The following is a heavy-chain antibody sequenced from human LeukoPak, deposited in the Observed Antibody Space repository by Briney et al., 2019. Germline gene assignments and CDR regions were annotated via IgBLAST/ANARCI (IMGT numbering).Heavy chain of an antibody. V-gene: IGHV3-66*01. Sequence: GGSLRLSCAASGFTVSSNYMSWVRQAPGKGLEWVSVIYSGGSTYYADSVKGRFTISRDNAKNSLYLQMNSLRAEDTAVYYCARDKDGDSGSNFDYWGQGTLVTVSS. CDR1: GFTVSSNY. CDR3: ARDKDGDSGSNFDY. D-gene: IGHD1-26*01. CDR2: IYSGGST. J-gene: IGHJ4*02.